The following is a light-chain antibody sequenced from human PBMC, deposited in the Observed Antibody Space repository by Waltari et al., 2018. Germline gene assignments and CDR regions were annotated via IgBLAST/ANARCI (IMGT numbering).Light chain of an antibody. Sequence: IQMTQSHSTLSASVADRVTITCRASQSIRSWLAWYQQKPGKAPKLLIYKASSLESGVPSRFIGSGSGTEFTLTISSLQPDDFATYYCQQYNSYPFTFGPGTKVDIK. CDR1: QSIRSW. V-gene: IGKV1-5*03. CDR3: QQYNSYPFT. CDR2: KAS. J-gene: IGKJ3*01.